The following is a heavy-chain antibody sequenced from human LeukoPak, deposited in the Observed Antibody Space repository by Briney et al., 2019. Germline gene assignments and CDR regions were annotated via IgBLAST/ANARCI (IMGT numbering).Heavy chain of an antibody. J-gene: IGHJ3*02. V-gene: IGHV4-61*02. CDR2: IYTSGST. D-gene: IGHD3-3*01. CDR3: ARDWDDFWSGYGI. Sequence: PSQTLSLTCTVSGGSISSGSYYWSWIRQPAGKGLEWIGRIYTSGSTNYNPSLKSRVTISVDTSKNQFSLKLSSVTAADTAVYYCARDWDDFWSGYGIWGQGTMVTVSS. CDR1: GGSISSGSYY.